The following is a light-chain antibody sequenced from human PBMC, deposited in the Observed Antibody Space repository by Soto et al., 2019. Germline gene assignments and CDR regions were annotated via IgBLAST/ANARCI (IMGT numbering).Light chain of an antibody. V-gene: IGLV2-14*03. CDR1: SSDVGGYNY. CDR2: EVS. CDR3: SSYTSTTATV. Sequence: QSVATQPASVSGSPGQSVTISSTGTSSDVGGYNYVSWYQQHPGKSPKLMIYEVSNRPSGVSNRFSGSKSGTTATLTISGLQAEDEADYYCSSYTSTTATVFGTGTKVTVL. J-gene: IGLJ1*01.